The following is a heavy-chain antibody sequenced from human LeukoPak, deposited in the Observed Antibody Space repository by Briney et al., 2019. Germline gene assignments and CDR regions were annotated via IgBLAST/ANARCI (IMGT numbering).Heavy chain of an antibody. V-gene: IGHV3-7*03. CDR2: IKQDGSEK. CDR1: GFTFSSYW. CDR3: ARIPSGIVDYFDY. Sequence: GGSLRLSCAASGFTFSSYWMSWVRQAPGKGLEWVANIKQDGSEKYYVDSVKGRFTISRDNAKNSLYLQMNSLRAEDTAVYYCARIPSGIVDYFDYWGQGTLVTVSS. D-gene: IGHD1-26*01. J-gene: IGHJ4*02.